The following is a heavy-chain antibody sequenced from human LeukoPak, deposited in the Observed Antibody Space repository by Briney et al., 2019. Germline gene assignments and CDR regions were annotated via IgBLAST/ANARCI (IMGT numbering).Heavy chain of an antibody. CDR1: GGSFSGYY. Sequence: PSETLSLTCAVYGGSFSGYYWSWIRQPPGKGLEWIGEINHSGSTNYNPSLKSRVTISVDTSKNQFSLKLNSVTAADTAVYYCARAHYDFWSGYFMTVDYWGQGTLVTVSS. V-gene: IGHV4-34*01. J-gene: IGHJ4*02. CDR3: ARAHYDFWSGYFMTVDY. CDR2: INHSGST. D-gene: IGHD3-3*01.